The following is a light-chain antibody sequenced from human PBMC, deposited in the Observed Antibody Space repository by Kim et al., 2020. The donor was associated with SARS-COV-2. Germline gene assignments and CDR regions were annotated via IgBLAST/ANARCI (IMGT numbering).Light chain of an antibody. CDR3: QSYDSSLSGFV. J-gene: IGLJ2*01. Sequence: LTQPPSVSGAPGQRVTISCTGSSSNIGAGYDVHWYQQLPGTAPKLLIYGNSNRPSGVPDRFSGSKSGTSASLAITGLQAEDEADYYCQSYDSSLSGFVFGGGTQLTVL. V-gene: IGLV1-40*01. CDR1: SSNIGAGYD. CDR2: GNS.